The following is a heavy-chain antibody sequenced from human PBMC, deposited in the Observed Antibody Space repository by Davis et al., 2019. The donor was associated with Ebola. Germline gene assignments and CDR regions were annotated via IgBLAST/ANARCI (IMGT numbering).Heavy chain of an antibody. J-gene: IGHJ4*02. Sequence: GGSLRLSCAASGFIFSSYVIHWVRQAPGKGLEWVAFIRSDGINRYYVDSVKGRFTISRDNAKNSLYLQMNSLRAEDTAVYYCARDTVVTPDMFDYWGQGTLVTVSS. CDR1: GFIFSSYV. CDR2: IRSDGINR. D-gene: IGHD4-23*01. V-gene: IGHV3-30*02. CDR3: ARDTVVTPDMFDY.